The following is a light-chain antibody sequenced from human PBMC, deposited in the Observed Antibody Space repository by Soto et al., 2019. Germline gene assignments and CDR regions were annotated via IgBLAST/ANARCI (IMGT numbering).Light chain of an antibody. Sequence: EIMMTQSPATVSVSPGERATLSCRASQSIRTNVAWYQQKPGQALRLLIYDASTRATGLSSRFSGSGSGTEFTLTISSLQSEDVAIYYCQQYNDWPPLTFGGGPRLEI. CDR2: DAS. CDR1: QSIRTN. J-gene: IGKJ4*01. V-gene: IGKV3-15*01. CDR3: QQYNDWPPLT.